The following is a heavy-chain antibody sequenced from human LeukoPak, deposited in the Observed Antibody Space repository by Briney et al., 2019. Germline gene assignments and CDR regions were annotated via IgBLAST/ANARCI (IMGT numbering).Heavy chain of an antibody. CDR2: FDPEDGET. V-gene: IGHV1-24*01. D-gene: IGHD2-2*01. Sequence: ASVKVSCTVSGYTLTELSMHWVRQAPGKGLEWMGGFDPEDGETIYAQKFQGRVTMTEDTSTDTAYMELSSLRSEDTAVYYCATGPIVVVPAANFGDYWGQGTLVTVSS. CDR3: ATGPIVVVPAANFGDY. CDR1: GYTLTELS. J-gene: IGHJ4*02.